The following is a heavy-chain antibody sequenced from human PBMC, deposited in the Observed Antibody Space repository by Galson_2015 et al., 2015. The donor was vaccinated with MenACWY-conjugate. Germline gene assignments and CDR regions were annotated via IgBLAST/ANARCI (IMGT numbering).Heavy chain of an antibody. CDR2: ISHYNGNT. D-gene: IGHD3-10*01. J-gene: IGHJ5*02. Sequence: SVKVSCKASGYTFTNYDITWVRQAPGQGLEWMGCISHYNGNTRFGEKVQGRVSMTTDTSTNTAYMELRSLRSDDTAVYYCARVSLRDSGSNPNWLDPWGQGTLVTVSS. CDR3: ARVSLRDSGSNPNWLDP. CDR1: GYTFTNYD. V-gene: IGHV1-18*04.